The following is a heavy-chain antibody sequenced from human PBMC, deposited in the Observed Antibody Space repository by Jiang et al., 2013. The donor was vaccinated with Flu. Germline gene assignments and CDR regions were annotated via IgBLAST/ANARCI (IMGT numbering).Heavy chain of an antibody. J-gene: IGHJ4*02. D-gene: IGHD2-15*01. CDR3: ARELGGYCSGGNCYGWDS. CDR2: IYYSGST. CDR1: GDYISSCDCY. Sequence: GPGLVKPSQTLSLTCSVSGDYISSCDCYWSWIRQPPGKGLEWIGYIYYSGSTHYNPSLKSRVTISLDTSKNHFSLNLSSVTASDTAVYFCARELGGYCSGGNCYGWDSWGQGTLVTVSS. V-gene: IGHV4-30-4*01.